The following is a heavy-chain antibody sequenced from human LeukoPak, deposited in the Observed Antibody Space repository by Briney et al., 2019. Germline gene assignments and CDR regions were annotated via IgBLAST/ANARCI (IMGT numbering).Heavy chain of an antibody. J-gene: IGHJ4*02. CDR2: IRYDGSNK. CDR1: GFTFSSYG. V-gene: IGHV3-30*02. Sequence: PGGSLRLSCAASGFTFSSYGMHWVRQAPGKGLEWVAFIRYDGSNKYYADSVKGRFTISRDNSKNTLYLQMNSLRAEDTAVYYCARGSSSWSGAFDYWGQGTLVTVSS. D-gene: IGHD6-13*01. CDR3: ARGSSSWSGAFDY.